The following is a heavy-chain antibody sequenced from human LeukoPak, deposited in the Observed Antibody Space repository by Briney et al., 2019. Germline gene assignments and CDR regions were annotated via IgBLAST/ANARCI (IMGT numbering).Heavy chain of an antibody. J-gene: IGHJ5*02. CDR1: GGTFSSYA. Sequence: GASVKVSCKASGGTFSSYAISWVRQAPGQGLEWMGRIIPILGIANYAQKFQGRVTITADKSTSTAYMELSSLTSEDTAIYYCAADMAPTDPYKWFDPWGQGTQVTVSS. D-gene: IGHD1-1*01. CDR3: AADMAPTDPYKWFDP. CDR2: IIPILGIA. V-gene: IGHV1-69*04.